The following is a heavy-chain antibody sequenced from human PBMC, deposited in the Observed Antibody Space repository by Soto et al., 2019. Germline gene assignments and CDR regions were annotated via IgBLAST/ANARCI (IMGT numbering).Heavy chain of an antibody. J-gene: IGHJ6*02. CDR1: GGSISSGGYY. Sequence: TSETLSLTCTVSGGSISSGGYYWSWIRQHPGKGLEWIGYIYYSGSTYYNPSLKSRVTISVDTSKNQFSLKLSSVTAADTAVYYCARDGNYYGSGLALAVWGQGTTVTVSS. CDR3: ARDGNYYGSGLALAV. CDR2: IYYSGST. V-gene: IGHV4-31*02. D-gene: IGHD3-10*01.